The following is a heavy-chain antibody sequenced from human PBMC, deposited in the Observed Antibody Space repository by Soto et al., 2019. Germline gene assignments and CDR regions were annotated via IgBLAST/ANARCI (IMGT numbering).Heavy chain of an antibody. CDR2: ISAYNGNT. J-gene: IGHJ4*02. V-gene: IGHV1-18*04. CDR3: ARDHYGSGSYYPLDY. CDR1: GYTFTSYG. Sequence: ASVKVSCKAAGYTFTSYGISWVRQAPGQGLEWMGWISAYNGNTNYAQKLQGRVTMTTDTSTSTAYMELRSLRSEDTAVYYCARDHYGSGSYYPLDYWGQGTLVTVSS. D-gene: IGHD3-10*01.